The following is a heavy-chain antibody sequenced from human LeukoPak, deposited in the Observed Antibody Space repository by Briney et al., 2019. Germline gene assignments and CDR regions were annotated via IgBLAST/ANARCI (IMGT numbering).Heavy chain of an antibody. CDR1: GFTVSTNC. Sequence: GSLRLSCAASGFTVSTNCMTWVRQAPGKGLEWVSTIYSGGTTYYADSVMGRFTISRHNSRNTLYLQMNSLRAEDTAVYYCARVDTVMAYYFDLWGQGTLSPSPQ. CDR3: ARVDTVMAYYFDL. J-gene: IGHJ4*02. CDR2: IYSGGTT. V-gene: IGHV3-53*04. D-gene: IGHD5-18*01.